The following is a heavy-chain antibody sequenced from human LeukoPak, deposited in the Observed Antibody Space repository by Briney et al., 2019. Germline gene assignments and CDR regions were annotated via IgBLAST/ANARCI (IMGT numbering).Heavy chain of an antibody. Sequence: EASVKVSCKASGGTFSSYAISWVRQAPGQGLEWMGGIIPIFGTANYAHKFQGRVTITADESTSTAYMELSSLRSEDTAVYYCARAYCGGDCYSPYYYGMDVWGKGTTVTVSS. CDR3: ARAYCGGDCYSPYYYGMDV. V-gene: IGHV1-69*13. CDR1: GGTFSSYA. D-gene: IGHD2-21*02. CDR2: IIPIFGTA. J-gene: IGHJ6*04.